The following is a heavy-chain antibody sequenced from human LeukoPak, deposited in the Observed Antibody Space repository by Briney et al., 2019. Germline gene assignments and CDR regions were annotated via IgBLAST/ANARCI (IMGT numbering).Heavy chain of an antibody. CDR3: ASFYYDSRRDY. V-gene: IGHV4-61*01. Sequence: SETLSLTCTVSGGSVSSGSYYWSWIRQPPGQGLEWIGYIYYSGSTNYNPSLKSRVTISVDTSKNQFSLKLSSVTAADTAVYYCASFYYDSRRDYWGQGTLVTVSS. J-gene: IGHJ4*02. CDR2: IYYSGST. D-gene: IGHD3-22*01. CDR1: GGSVSSGSYY.